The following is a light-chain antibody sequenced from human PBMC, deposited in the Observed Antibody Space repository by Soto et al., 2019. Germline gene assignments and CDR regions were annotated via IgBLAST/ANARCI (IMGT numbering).Light chain of an antibody. Sequence: DMQMTQSPSSLSASVGDRVTITCQASQDISNYLNWYQHKPGKAPRLLIYGASNLETGVPSRFSGSGSGTDFTFTISSLQPEDIAAYYCQQFDNFPRAIIFGQGTRLAIK. CDR1: QDISNY. V-gene: IGKV1-33*01. CDR2: GAS. J-gene: IGKJ5*01. CDR3: QQFDNFPRAII.